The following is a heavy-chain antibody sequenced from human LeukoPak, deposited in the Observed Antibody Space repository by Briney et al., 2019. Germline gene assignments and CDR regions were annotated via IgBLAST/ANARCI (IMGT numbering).Heavy chain of an antibody. V-gene: IGHV3-48*03. CDR3: AELGITMIGGV. CDR2: ISSSGSTI. Sequence: GGSLRLSCAASGFTFSSYEMNWVRQAPGKGQEWGSYISSSGSTIYYADSVKGRFTISRDNAKNSLYLQMNSLRAEDTAVYYCAELGITMIGGVWGKGTTVTISS. D-gene: IGHD3-10*02. CDR1: GFTFSSYE. J-gene: IGHJ6*04.